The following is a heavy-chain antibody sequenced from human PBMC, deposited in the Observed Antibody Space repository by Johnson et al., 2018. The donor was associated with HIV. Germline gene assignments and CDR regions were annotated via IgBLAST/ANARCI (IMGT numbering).Heavy chain of an antibody. V-gene: IGHV3-20*04. D-gene: IGHD1-1*01. CDR2: INWNGGST. CDR1: GFTFDDYG. J-gene: IGHJ3*02. CDR3: ARVWRNEGRHGFDI. Sequence: VQLVESGGGVVRPGESLRLSCAASGFTFDDYGMSWVRQAPGKGLEWVSGINWNGGSTHYADSVKGRFTISRNNAKNSLYLQMNSLRAEDTAVYYCARVWRNEGRHGFDIWGQGTMVSVSS.